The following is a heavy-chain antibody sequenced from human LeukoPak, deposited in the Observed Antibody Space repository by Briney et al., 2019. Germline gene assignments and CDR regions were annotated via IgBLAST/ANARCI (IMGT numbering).Heavy chain of an antibody. CDR1: GGSFSNYY. CDR2: INDRGRA. D-gene: IGHD1-7*01. CDR3: ARRWNYGRNYYIDV. Sequence: SETLSLTCAVYGGSFSNYYWNWIRQTPGKGLEWLGEINDRGRANYNPSLMSRVTVSVDTSKNQFSLRLTSVTATDTAIYYCARRWNYGRNYYIDVWGKGATVSVPS. V-gene: IGHV4-34*01. J-gene: IGHJ6*03.